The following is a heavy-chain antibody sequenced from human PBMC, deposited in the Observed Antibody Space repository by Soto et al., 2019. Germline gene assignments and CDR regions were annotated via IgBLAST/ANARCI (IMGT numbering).Heavy chain of an antibody. CDR1: GGSVSSGSYY. CDR2: IYYSGST. J-gene: IGHJ5*02. Sequence: SETLSLTCTVSGGSVSSGSYYWSWIRHPPGKGLEWIGYIYYSGSTNYNPSLKSRVTISVDTSKNQFSLKLSSVTAADTAVYYCATLAAAGPTGWFDPWGQGTLVTVSS. V-gene: IGHV4-61*01. D-gene: IGHD6-13*01. CDR3: ATLAAAGPTGWFDP.